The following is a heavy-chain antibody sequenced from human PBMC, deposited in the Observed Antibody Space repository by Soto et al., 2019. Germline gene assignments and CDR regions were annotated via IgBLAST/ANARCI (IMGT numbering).Heavy chain of an antibody. D-gene: IGHD1-20*01. CDR3: ARDRAKWKDYYYYGMDV. CDR2: IYYSGST. J-gene: IGHJ6*02. CDR1: GGSISSGDDF. V-gene: IGHV4-30-4*01. Sequence: QEELQESGPGLVKPSQTLSLTCTVSGGSISSGDDFWTWIRQPPGKGLEWIGYIYYSGSTYYNPSLKSRLTMSVDTSKNQFSLKLSSVTAADTAVYYCARDRAKWKDYYYYGMDVWGQGTTVTVSS.